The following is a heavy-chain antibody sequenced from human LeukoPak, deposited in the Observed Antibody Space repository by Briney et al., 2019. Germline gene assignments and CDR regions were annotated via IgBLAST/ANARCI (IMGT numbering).Heavy chain of an antibody. CDR3: ARDRPYSSSSMPDY. CDR2: ISWNSGSI. V-gene: IGHV3-9*01. Sequence: PGGSLRLSCAASGFTFSSYAMSWVRQAPGKGLEWVSGISWNSGSIGYADSVKGRFTISRDNAKNSLYLQMNSLRAEDTAVYYCARDRPYSSSSMPDYWGQGTLVTVSS. J-gene: IGHJ4*02. CDR1: GFTFSSYA. D-gene: IGHD6-6*01.